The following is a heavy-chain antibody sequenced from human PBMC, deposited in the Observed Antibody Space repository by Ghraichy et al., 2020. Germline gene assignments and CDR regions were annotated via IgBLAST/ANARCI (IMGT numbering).Heavy chain of an antibody. J-gene: IGHJ4*02. Sequence: SETLSLTCTVSGGSINNSSYYWGWIRQPPGKGLEWVGNIFYTGSTYYNPSLKSRVTIYVDTSKNQFSLQLSSVTAADTAVYYCARRAPSALTERTNYWGQGTLVTVSS. CDR2: IFYTGST. CDR1: GGSINNSSYY. D-gene: IGHD7-27*01. CDR3: ARRAPSALTERTNY. V-gene: IGHV4-39*01.